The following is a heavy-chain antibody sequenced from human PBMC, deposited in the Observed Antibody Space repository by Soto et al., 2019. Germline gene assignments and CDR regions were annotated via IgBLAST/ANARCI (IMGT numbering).Heavy chain of an antibody. CDR3: ARIRGGRLELDPNFDY. V-gene: IGHV1-3*01. Sequence: QVQLVQSGAEVKKPGASVKVSCKASGYTFTSYAMHWVRQAPGQRLEWMGWINAGNGNTKYSQKFQGRVTITRDTSASTAYMELSSLRSEDTAVYYCARIRGGRLELDPNFDYWGQGTLVTVSS. CDR1: GYTFTSYA. J-gene: IGHJ4*02. D-gene: IGHD1-7*01. CDR2: INAGNGNT.